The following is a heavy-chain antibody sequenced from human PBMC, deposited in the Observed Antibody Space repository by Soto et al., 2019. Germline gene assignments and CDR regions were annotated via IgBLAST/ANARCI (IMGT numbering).Heavy chain of an antibody. CDR1: GFTFSSYA. Sequence: SGFTFSSYAMSWVRQAPGKGLEWVSAISGSGGSTYYADSVKGRFTISRDNSKNTLYLQMNSLRAEDTAVYYCAKPTGPPASPFDYWGQGTLVTAPQ. CDR3: AKPTGPPASPFDY. D-gene: IGHD3-9*01. V-gene: IGHV3-23*01. CDR2: ISGSGGST. J-gene: IGHJ4*02.